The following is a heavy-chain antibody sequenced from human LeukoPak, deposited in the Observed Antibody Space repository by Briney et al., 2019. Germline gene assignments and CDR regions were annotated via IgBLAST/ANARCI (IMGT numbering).Heavy chain of an antibody. CDR3: ARDLNWGYHNY. CDR2: FSAGGNRT. V-gene: IGHV3-23*01. CDR1: GFTFRDYA. D-gene: IGHD7-27*01. Sequence: SGGSLRLSCAASGFTFRDYAMTWVRQAPGKGPEWVSTFSAGGNRTYYADSVKGRFTISRDNAKNSLYLQMNSLRDEDTAVYFCARDLNWGYHNYWGQGTLVTVSS. J-gene: IGHJ4*02.